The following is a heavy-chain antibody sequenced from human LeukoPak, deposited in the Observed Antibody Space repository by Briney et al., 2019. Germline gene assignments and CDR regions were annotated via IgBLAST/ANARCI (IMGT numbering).Heavy chain of an antibody. D-gene: IGHD5-18*01. Sequence: GASVKVSCKASGGTFSSYAISWVRQAPGQGLEWMGGIIPMFGTANYAQKFQGRVTITADESTSTAYMELSSLRSEDTAVYYCARVHWGTAMVDYYYYYMDVWGKGTTVTISS. V-gene: IGHV1-69*13. J-gene: IGHJ6*03. CDR2: IIPMFGTA. CDR3: ARVHWGTAMVDYYYYYMDV. CDR1: GGTFSSYA.